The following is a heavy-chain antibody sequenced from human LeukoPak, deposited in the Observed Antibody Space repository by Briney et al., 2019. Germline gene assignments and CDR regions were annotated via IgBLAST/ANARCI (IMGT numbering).Heavy chain of an antibody. CDR3: AASRTSYLRYFDY. D-gene: IGHD6-6*01. CDR2: ISGSGGST. J-gene: IGHJ4*02. CDR1: GFTFSSHW. Sequence: GGSLRLSCAGSGFTFSSHWMNWVRQAPGKGLEWVSAISGSGGSTYYADSVKGRFTISRDNSKSTLYLQMNSLRAEDTAVYYCAASRTSYLRYFDYWGQGTLVTVSS. V-gene: IGHV3-23*01.